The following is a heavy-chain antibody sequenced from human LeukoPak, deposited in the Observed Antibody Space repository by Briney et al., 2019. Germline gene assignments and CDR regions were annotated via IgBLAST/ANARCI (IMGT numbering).Heavy chain of an antibody. J-gene: IGHJ3*02. V-gene: IGHV3-30*02. CDR3: AASEPLLWFGESHPNAFDI. CDR1: GFTFSSYG. Sequence: GGSLRLSCAASGFTFSSYGMHWVRQAPGKGLEWVAFIRYDGSNKYYADSVKGRFTISRDNSKNTLYLQMNSLRAEDTAVYYCAASEPLLWFGESHPNAFDIWGQGTMVTVSS. CDR2: IRYDGSNK. D-gene: IGHD3-10*01.